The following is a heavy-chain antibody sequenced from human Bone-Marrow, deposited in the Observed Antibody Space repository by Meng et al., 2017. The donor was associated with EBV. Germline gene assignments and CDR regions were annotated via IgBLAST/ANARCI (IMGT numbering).Heavy chain of an antibody. CDR1: YFTLRSYW. Sequence: VQPVEFGGGLVQQGGSPRLSCAAAYFTLRSYWMHWVCQGTGKEPLWVSRINEDGTITNYADSVKGRFTISRDNAKNTLYLQMNNLRAEDTAVYYCSRDLAGSDDYWGRGPLVTVSS. D-gene: IGHD1-14*01. J-gene: IGHJ4*02. CDR2: INEDGTIT. CDR3: SRDLAGSDDY. V-gene: IGHV3-74*01.